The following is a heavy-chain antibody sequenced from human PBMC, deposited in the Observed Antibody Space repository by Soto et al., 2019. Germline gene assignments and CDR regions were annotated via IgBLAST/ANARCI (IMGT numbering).Heavy chain of an antibody. CDR3: ARTYDSNGYANEFDS. D-gene: IGHD3-22*01. CDR1: GRSITSYY. V-gene: IGHV4-59*12. CDR2: IYDNGIT. J-gene: IGHJ4*02. Sequence: QVVLQESGPGLVKPSETLSLTCSVSGRSITSYYWSWVRQPPGKGLEWIGYIYDNGITSQNPSLKSRVTMSADTSQNQFSLKLTSVTGADTAVYYCARTYDSNGYANEFDSWGQGILVTFTS.